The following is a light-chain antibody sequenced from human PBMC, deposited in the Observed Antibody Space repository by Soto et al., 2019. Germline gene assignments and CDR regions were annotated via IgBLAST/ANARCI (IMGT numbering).Light chain of an antibody. Sequence: EIVMTQSPATLSVSPGESATPSCRASQRISSELAWYQQKPGQPPRLLIYGASTRATGVPARFTGSGSGSDFTLTISGLQSEDFAVYYCQQGHNWPLTFGQGTRLEI. J-gene: IGKJ2*01. CDR2: GAS. CDR1: QRISSE. CDR3: QQGHNWPLT. V-gene: IGKV3-15*01.